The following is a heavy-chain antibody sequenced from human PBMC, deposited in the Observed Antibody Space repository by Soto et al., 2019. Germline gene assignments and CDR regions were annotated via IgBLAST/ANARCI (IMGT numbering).Heavy chain of an antibody. J-gene: IGHJ5*02. CDR1: GYIFTNYW. CDR2: VNPDDSTT. Sequence: PGESLKISCEGSGYIFTNYWIGWVRQMPGKGLEWMGIVNPDDSTTTYSQSFQGQVIISADKSVRSAYPQWSSLKDSDTATYYCVRRFCSGTSCRFNWFDPWGQGTLVTVSS. CDR3: VRRFCSGTSCRFNWFDP. V-gene: IGHV5-51*01. D-gene: IGHD2-2*01.